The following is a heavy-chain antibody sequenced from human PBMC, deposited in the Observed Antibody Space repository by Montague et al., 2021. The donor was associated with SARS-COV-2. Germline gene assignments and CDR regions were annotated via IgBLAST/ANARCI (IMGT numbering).Heavy chain of an antibody. D-gene: IGHD3-16*01. CDR1: DGSISSPNW. CDR3: ARGGTYHYGMDV. J-gene: IGHJ6*02. V-gene: IGHV4-4*02. Sequence: GTLSLTCAVSDGSISSPNWWNWVRQPPGKGLEWIGEIYYAGNTNYNPSLKSRVTIFIDKSKNPFSLQLSSVTAADTAVYYCARGGTYHYGMDVWGQGTTVAVSS. CDR2: IYYAGNT.